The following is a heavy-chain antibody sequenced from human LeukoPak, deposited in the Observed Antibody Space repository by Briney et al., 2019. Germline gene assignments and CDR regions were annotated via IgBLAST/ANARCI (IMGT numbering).Heavy chain of an antibody. Sequence: SETLSLTCTVSGGSVNSYYWSWIRQPPGKGLEWIAYIYYSGSTSYNPSLRSRVTISVDTSKNQFSLKLNSVTAADTAMYYCARLFHPALSGNYPFDYWGQGTLVTVSS. CDR2: IYYSGST. V-gene: IGHV4-59*02. D-gene: IGHD1-26*01. J-gene: IGHJ4*02. CDR1: GGSVNSYY. CDR3: ARLFHPALSGNYPFDY.